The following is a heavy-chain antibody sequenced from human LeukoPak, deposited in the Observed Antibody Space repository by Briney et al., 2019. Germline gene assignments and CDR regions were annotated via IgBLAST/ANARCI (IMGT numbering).Heavy chain of an antibody. CDR1: GYTFTSYY. D-gene: IGHD2-2*03. V-gene: IGHV1-46*01. J-gene: IGHJ6*03. CDR2: INPSGGST. Sequence: ASVKVSCKASGYTFTSYYMHWVRQAPGQGLEWMGIINPSGGSTSYAQKFQGRVTMTTDTSTSTAYMELRSLRSDDTAVYYCARDREESSGFCCYYYYMDVWGKGTTVTVSS. CDR3: ARDREESSGFCCYYYYMDV.